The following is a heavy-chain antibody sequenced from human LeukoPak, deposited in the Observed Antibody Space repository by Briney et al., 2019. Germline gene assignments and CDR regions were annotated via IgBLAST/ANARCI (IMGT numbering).Heavy chain of an antibody. CDR3: AGGYYDSSGYYGFDY. V-gene: IGHV4-4*07. J-gene: IGHJ4*02. CDR1: GGSISSYY. D-gene: IGHD3-22*01. CDR2: IYTSGST. Sequence: SETLSLTCTVSGGSISSYYWSWIRQPAGKGLEWIGRIYTSGSTNYNPSLKSRVTISVDTSKNQFSLKLSSVTAADTAVYYCAGGYYDSSGYYGFDYWGQGTLVTVSS.